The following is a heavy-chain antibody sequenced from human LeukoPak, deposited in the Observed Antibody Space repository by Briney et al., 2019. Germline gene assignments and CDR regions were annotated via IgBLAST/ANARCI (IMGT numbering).Heavy chain of an antibody. Sequence: ASVKVSCKASGYTFTSYGISWVRQAPGQGLEWMGWISAYNGNTNYAQKLRGRVTMTTDTSTSTAYMELRSLRSDDTAVYYCARESYDILTGYSYYYYGMDVWGQGTTVTVSS. CDR3: ARESYDILTGYSYYYYGMDV. V-gene: IGHV1-18*01. J-gene: IGHJ6*02. D-gene: IGHD3-9*01. CDR2: ISAYNGNT. CDR1: GYTFTSYG.